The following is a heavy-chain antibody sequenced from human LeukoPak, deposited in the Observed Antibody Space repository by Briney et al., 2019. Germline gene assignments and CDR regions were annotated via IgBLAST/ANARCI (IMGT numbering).Heavy chain of an antibody. V-gene: IGHV1-2*02. CDR1: GYTFTGYY. CDR3: AREDILTGYYTWRHVSFDH. Sequence: ASVKVSSKPSGYTFTGYYMHWVRQAPGQGLEWVGWINPNSDGTNYAQKFQGRVTMTRDTSISKAYMELSRMSSDVTAVYYCAREDILTGYYTWRHVSFDHWRQGPLVTVSS. J-gene: IGHJ4*02. D-gene: IGHD3-9*01. CDR2: INPNSDGT.